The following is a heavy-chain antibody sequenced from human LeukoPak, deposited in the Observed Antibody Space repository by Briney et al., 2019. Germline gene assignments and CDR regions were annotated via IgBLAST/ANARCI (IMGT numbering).Heavy chain of an antibody. CDR3: ARDLGDCSGGSCYSGCDY. J-gene: IGHJ4*02. D-gene: IGHD2-15*01. Sequence: PGGSLRLSCAASGFTFSSYGMSWVRQAPGKGLEWVSAISGSGGSTSYAQKFQGRVTMTRDTSTSTVYMELSSLRSEDTAVYYCARDLGDCSGGSCYSGCDYWGQGTLVTVSS. CDR2: ISGSGGST. CDR1: GFTFSSYG. V-gene: IGHV3-23*01.